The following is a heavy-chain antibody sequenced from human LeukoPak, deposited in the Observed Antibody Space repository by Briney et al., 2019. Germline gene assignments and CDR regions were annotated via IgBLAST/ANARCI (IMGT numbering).Heavy chain of an antibody. J-gene: IGHJ4*02. Sequence: ASVKVSCKASGYIFSDYTMHWVRQAPGQRLEWMGWINGENGNTKYSQELRGRVTFTSDSSATTVYMELSSLRSEDVAVYYCAREVTSVGANYFDYWGQGTLVTVSS. V-gene: IGHV1-3*03. CDR1: GYIFSDYT. CDR2: INGENGNT. D-gene: IGHD3-10*01. CDR3: AREVTSVGANYFDY.